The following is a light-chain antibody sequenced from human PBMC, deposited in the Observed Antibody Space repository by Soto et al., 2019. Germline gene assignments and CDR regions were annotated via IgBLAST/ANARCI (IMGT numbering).Light chain of an antibody. J-gene: IGKJ5*01. V-gene: IGKV3-15*01. CDR2: DTS. CDR1: QGVSSY. Sequence: EIMMTQSPATLSLSPGERATLSCRASQGVSSYLAWYQQKPGQAPRLLIYDTSTRATGVPARFSGSGSGTEFTLTISSLQSEDFAVYYCQQYSNWPPITFGQGTRLEIK. CDR3: QQYSNWPPIT.